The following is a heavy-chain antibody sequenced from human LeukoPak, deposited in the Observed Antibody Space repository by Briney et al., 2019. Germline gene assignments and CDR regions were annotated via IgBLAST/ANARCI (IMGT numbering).Heavy chain of an antibody. V-gene: IGHV3-23*01. CDR2: ISGSGGST. Sequence: PGGSLRLSCAASGFTFSSYAMSWVRQAPGKGLEWVSYISGSGGSTYYADTVKGRFTISRDNSKNTLYLQMNSLRAEDTAVYYCAKDRSSSWYSLFDYWGQGTLVTVSS. J-gene: IGHJ4*02. CDR1: GFTFSSYA. CDR3: AKDRSSSWYSLFDY. D-gene: IGHD6-13*01.